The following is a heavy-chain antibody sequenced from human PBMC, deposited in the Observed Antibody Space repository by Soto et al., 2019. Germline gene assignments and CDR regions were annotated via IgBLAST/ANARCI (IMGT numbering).Heavy chain of an antibody. D-gene: IGHD2-15*01. J-gene: IGHJ3*02. CDR1: GGSISSTNYY. CDR3: ARQRRFCSGGSCLDAFDI. V-gene: IGHV4-39*01. CDR2: IYYSGST. Sequence: QLQLQESGPGLVKPSGTLSLTCTVSGGSISSTNYYWGWIRQPPGTGLEWIGSIYYSGSTYYIPSPKCRRNMPVDRSKNQFSLNLRSVTAADTAVYYCARQRRFCSGGSCLDAFDIWGQGTMVTVSS.